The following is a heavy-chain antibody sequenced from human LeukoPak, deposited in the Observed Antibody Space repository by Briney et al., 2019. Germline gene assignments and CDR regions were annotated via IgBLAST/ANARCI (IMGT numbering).Heavy chain of an antibody. D-gene: IGHD3-22*01. V-gene: IGHV3-23*01. J-gene: IGHJ4*02. CDR3: ARDRPNYYGSDGHYYRRDGDY. CDR1: GFTFSIYA. CDR2: ITSRGEST. Sequence: GGSLRLSCAASGFTFSIYAMSWVRQAPGKGLQWVSSITSRGESTWYVDSVKGRFTITSDNSENTLYLQMHSLRAEDTAVYYCARDRPNYYGSDGHYYRRDGDYWGRGTLVSVSS.